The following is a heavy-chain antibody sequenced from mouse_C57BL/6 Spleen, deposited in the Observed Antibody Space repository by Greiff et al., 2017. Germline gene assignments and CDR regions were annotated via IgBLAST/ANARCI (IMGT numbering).Heavy chain of an antibody. CDR1: GYTFTRYT. Sequence: QVQLQQSGAELARPGASVKMSCKDSGYTFTRYTMHWVKQRPGQGLEWIGYINPSSGYSKYNQKFKDKATLTAEKSFSTAYMHLRSLTSENSAVYYCAKGGNFYAMDYWGQRTSVTVSS. CDR3: AKGGNFYAMDY. J-gene: IGHJ4*01. CDR2: INPSSGYS. D-gene: IGHD2-1*01. V-gene: IGHV1-4*01.